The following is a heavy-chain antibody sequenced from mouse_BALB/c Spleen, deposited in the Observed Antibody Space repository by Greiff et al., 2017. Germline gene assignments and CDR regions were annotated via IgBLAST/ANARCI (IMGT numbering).Heavy chain of an antibody. Sequence: QVQLQDSGPGLVAPSQSLSITCTVSGFSLTSYGVHWVRQPPGKGLEWLGVIWAGGSTNYNSALMSRLSISKDNSKSQVFLKMNSLQTDDTAMYYCATKFITTATIAYWGQGTLVTVSA. CDR1: GFSLTSYG. CDR2: IWAGGST. J-gene: IGHJ3*01. CDR3: ATKFITTATIAY. D-gene: IGHD1-2*01. V-gene: IGHV2-9*02.